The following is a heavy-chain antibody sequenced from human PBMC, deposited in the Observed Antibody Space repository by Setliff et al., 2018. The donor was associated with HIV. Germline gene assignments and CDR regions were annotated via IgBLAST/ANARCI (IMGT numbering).Heavy chain of an antibody. J-gene: IGHJ4*02. Sequence: SETLSLTCAVYGGSLSGYYWSWVRQSPGRGLEWIGEINQSGNTNFNPSLKSRLIISVDTSKNQFSLKLSSVTAADTAVYYCASTGYSSGWSFDYWGQGTLVTVSS. CDR2: INQSGNT. D-gene: IGHD6-19*01. CDR1: GGSLSGYY. V-gene: IGHV4-34*01. CDR3: ASTGYSSGWSFDY.